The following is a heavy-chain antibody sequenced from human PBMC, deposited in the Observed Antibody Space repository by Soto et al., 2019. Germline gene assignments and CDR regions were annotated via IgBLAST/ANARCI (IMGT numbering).Heavy chain of an antibody. J-gene: IGHJ6*02. CDR1: GFSFSDSY. D-gene: IGHD2-8*01. Sequence: QVQLVESGGGLVKPGGSLRLSCAASGFSFSDSYMSWVRQAPGKGLEWVAYISGSSGYTGYADSVKGRFTISRDNAKNPLYLQMNSLRVEDTAVYYCARDRGVYGPPDFWGQGTTVTVSS. V-gene: IGHV3-11*06. CDR2: ISGSSGYT. CDR3: ARDRGVYGPPDF.